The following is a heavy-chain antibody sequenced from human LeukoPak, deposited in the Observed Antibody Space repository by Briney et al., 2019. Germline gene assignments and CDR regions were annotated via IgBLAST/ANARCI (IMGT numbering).Heavy chain of an antibody. Sequence: PGGSLRLSCAASGFTFSSYSMNWVRQAPGKGLEWVSYISSSSSTIYYADSVKGRFIISRDNSKNTLYLQMNNLRAEDTAVYYCAKDRGYSGSYCSFDYWGQGTLVTVSS. CDR2: ISSSSSTI. CDR1: GFTFSSYS. J-gene: IGHJ4*02. D-gene: IGHD1-26*01. V-gene: IGHV3-48*01. CDR3: AKDRGYSGSYCSFDY.